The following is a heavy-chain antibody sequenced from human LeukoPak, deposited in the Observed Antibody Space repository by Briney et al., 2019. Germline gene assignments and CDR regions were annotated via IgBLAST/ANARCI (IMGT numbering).Heavy chain of an antibody. Sequence: GESLKISFKGSGSSFTSYWIGWVRQMPGKGLEWMGIIYPGDSDTRYSPSFQGQVTISADKSISTAYLQWSSLKASDTAMYYCACVLEWNRNFENDAFDIWGQGTMVTVSS. CDR1: GSSFTSYW. CDR3: ACVLEWNRNFENDAFDI. V-gene: IGHV5-51*01. CDR2: IYPGDSDT. J-gene: IGHJ3*02. D-gene: IGHD3-3*01.